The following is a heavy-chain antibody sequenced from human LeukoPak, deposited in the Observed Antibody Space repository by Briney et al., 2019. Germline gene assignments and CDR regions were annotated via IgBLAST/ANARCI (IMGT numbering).Heavy chain of an antibody. CDR1: GFSDYY. CDR2: ISPNGSNK. D-gene: IGHD5-12*01. Sequence: GGSLRLSCAASGFSDYYMGWIRQAPGKGLEWISYISPNGSNKKYADSVKGRFTISRDNAENSLYLQMNTLRAEDTAVYYCARGVGFRGYVDYWGQGTLVTVSS. V-gene: IGHV3-11*04. CDR3: ARGVGFRGYVDY. J-gene: IGHJ4*02.